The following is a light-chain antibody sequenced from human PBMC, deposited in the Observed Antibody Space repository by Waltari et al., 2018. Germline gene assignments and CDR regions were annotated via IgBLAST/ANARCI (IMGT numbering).Light chain of an antibody. CDR2: AAS. Sequence: DIQMTQSPSSLSASVGDRVPITCRASQSISSYLNWYQQKPGKAPKLLIYAASSLQIGVPSRFSGSGSGTDFTLTISSLQPEDFATYYCQQSYSTPHTFGQGTKLEIK. CDR3: QQSYSTPHT. V-gene: IGKV1-39*01. CDR1: QSISSY. J-gene: IGKJ2*01.